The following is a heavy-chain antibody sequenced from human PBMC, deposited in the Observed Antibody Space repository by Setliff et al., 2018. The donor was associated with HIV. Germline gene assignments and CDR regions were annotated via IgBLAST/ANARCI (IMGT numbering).Heavy chain of an antibody. Sequence: GGSLRLSCAASGFTLSNYWMTWVRQAPGKGLEWVAHINKDGSHQDYVDSVKGRFNISRTNAKNSLSLQMKSLRAEDTAVYYCARVDGSSSWFYYYYYYMDIWGKGTTVTVSS. CDR3: ARVDGSSSWFYYYYYYMDI. CDR1: GFTLSNYW. CDR2: INKDGSHQ. D-gene: IGHD6-13*01. V-gene: IGHV3-7*03. J-gene: IGHJ6*03.